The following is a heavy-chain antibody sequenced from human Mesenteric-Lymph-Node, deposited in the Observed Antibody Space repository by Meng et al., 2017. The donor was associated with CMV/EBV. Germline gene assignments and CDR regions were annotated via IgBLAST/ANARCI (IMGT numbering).Heavy chain of an antibody. J-gene: IGHJ6*02. CDR1: GGSISSGGYY. CDR3: ARDEVVRGYYYGMDV. D-gene: IGHD3-10*01. Sequence: SETLSLTCTVSGGSISSGGYYWSWIRQHPGKGLEWIGYIYYSGSTYYSPSLKSRVTISVDTSKNQFSLKLSSVTAADTAVYYCARDEVVRGYYYGMDVWGQGTTVTVSS. CDR2: IYYSGST. V-gene: IGHV4-31*03.